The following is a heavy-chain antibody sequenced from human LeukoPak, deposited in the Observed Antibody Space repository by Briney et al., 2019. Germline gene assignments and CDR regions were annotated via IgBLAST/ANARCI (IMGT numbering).Heavy chain of an antibody. Sequence: PGGSLRLSCAASGFTFSRYSMNWVRQAPGKGLEWVSSISSSSSYIYYADSVKGRFTISRDNAKNSLYLQMNSLRAEDTAVYYCARGFDPLGYCSSTSFYDLDYWGQGTLVTVSS. V-gene: IGHV3-21*01. J-gene: IGHJ4*02. CDR3: ARGFDPLGYCSSTSFYDLDY. CDR1: GFTFSRYS. D-gene: IGHD2-2*01. CDR2: ISSSSSYI.